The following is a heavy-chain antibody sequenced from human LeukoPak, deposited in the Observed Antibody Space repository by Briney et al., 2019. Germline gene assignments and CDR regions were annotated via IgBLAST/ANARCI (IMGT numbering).Heavy chain of an antibody. CDR3: ARLLTYDNGGADAFDI. J-gene: IGHJ3*02. V-gene: IGHV3-23*01. CDR2: ISGSGGSA. CDR1: GFTFSSYA. Sequence: GGSLRLSCAASGFTFSSYAMSWVRQAPGKGLEWVSAISGSGGSAYYADSVKGRFTISRDNSKSTLYLQMNSLRAEDTAVYYCARLLTYDNGGADAFDIWGQGTMVTVSS. D-gene: IGHD3-22*01.